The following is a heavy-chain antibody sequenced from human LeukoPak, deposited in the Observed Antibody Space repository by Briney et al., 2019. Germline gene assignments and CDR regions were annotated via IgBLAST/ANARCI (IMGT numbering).Heavy chain of an antibody. D-gene: IGHD3-9*01. Sequence: GGSLRLSCAASGFTFSSYAVSWVRQAPGKGLEWVSAISGSGGSTYYADSVKGRFTISRDNSKNTLYLQMNSLRAEDTAVYYCAKRRYDILTVDYWGQGTLVTVSS. CDR3: AKRRYDILTVDY. V-gene: IGHV3-23*01. CDR2: ISGSGGST. CDR1: GFTFSSYA. J-gene: IGHJ4*02.